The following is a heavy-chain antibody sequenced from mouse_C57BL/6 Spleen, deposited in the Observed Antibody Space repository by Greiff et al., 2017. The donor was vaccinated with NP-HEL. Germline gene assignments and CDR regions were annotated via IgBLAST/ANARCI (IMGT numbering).Heavy chain of an antibody. CDR3: AREGASTMVTARAMDY. Sequence: VQLQQPGAELVKPGASVKLSCKASGYTFTSYWMHWVKQRPGRGLEWIGRIDPNSGGTKYNEKFKSKATLTVDKPSSTAYMQLSSLTSEDSAVYYCAREGASTMVTARAMDYWGQGTSVTVSS. CDR2: IDPNSGGT. D-gene: IGHD2-2*01. J-gene: IGHJ4*01. CDR1: GYTFTSYW. V-gene: IGHV1-72*01.